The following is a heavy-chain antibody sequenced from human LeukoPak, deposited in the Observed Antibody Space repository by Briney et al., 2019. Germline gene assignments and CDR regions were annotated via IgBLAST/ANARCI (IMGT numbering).Heavy chain of an antibody. J-gene: IGHJ4*01. CDR2: IWYDGSNK. CDR3: ARKYSSGWGYFDY. Sequence: SGGSLRLSCAASGFTFRSYGIHWVRQAPGKGLEWVAVIWYDGSNKYYADSVKGRFTISRDNSKNTLYLQMNSLRAEDTAVYYCARKYSSGWGYFDYWGHGTLVTVSS. D-gene: IGHD6-19*01. CDR1: GFTFRSYG. V-gene: IGHV3-33*01.